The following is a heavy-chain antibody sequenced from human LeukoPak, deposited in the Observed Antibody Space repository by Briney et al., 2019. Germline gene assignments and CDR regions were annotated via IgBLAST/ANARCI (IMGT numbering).Heavy chain of an antibody. J-gene: IGHJ4*02. CDR1: GGSISSSSYY. CDR3: ARPDYYDSSAVN. D-gene: IGHD3-22*01. V-gene: IGHV4-39*01. Sequence: SETLSLTCTVSGGSISSSSYYWGWIRQPPGKGLEWIGSIYYSGSTYYNPSLKSRVTISVDTSKNQFSLKLSSVTAADTAVYYCARPDYYDSSAVNWGQGTVVTVSS. CDR2: IYYSGST.